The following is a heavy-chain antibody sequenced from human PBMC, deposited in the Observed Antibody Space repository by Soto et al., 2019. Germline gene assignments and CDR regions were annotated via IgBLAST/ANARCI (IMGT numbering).Heavy chain of an antibody. Sequence: SETLSLTCNFSVGSLTGYHWNWIRHPPGKTLEWIGFVYYSGSVSYNPSLKGRASISVDRSKNQFSLRLTSVTAADTAVYYCARRLNIGSLDHWGQGTRVTAPQ. D-gene: IGHD3-16*02. J-gene: IGHJ1*01. V-gene: IGHV4-59*01. CDR1: VGSLTGYH. CDR3: ARRLNIGSLDH. CDR2: VYYSGSV.